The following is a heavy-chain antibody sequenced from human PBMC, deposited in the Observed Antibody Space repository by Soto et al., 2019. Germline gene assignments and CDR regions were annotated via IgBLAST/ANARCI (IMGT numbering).Heavy chain of an antibody. CDR2: ISGSGGST. CDR1: GFTFRSYA. V-gene: IGHV3-23*01. J-gene: IGHJ4*02. CDR3: AAPIFGVVIINY. D-gene: IGHD3-3*01. Sequence: LRLSCAASGFTFRSYAMSWVRQAPGKGLEWVSAISGSGGSTYYADSVKGRFTISRDNSKNTLYLQMNSLRAEDTAVYYCAAPIFGVVIINYWGQGTLVTVSS.